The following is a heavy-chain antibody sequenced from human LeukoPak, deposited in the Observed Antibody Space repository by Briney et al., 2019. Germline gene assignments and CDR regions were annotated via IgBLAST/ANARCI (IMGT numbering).Heavy chain of an antibody. D-gene: IGHD2-2*01. CDR3: ANLPTYCSSTACYAPFDY. Sequence: GGSLRLSCAASGFTFSSYAMSWVRQAPGKGLEWVSAISGSGGSTYYADSVKGRFTISRDNSENTLYLQMNSLRAEDTAVYYCANLPTYCSSTACYAPFDYWGQGTLVTVSS. J-gene: IGHJ4*02. CDR1: GFTFSSYA. V-gene: IGHV3-23*01. CDR2: ISGSGGST.